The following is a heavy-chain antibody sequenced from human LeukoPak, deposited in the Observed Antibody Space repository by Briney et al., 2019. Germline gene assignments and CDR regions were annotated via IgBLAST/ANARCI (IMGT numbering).Heavy chain of an antibody. CDR2: IWYDGSNK. CDR3: ASPTYSGSYYRFDY. J-gene: IGHJ4*02. CDR1: GFTFSSYG. D-gene: IGHD1-26*01. Sequence: GGSLRLSCAASGFTFSSYGMHWVRQAPGKGLEWVAVIWYDGSNKYYADSVKGRFTISRDNSKNTLYLQMNSLRAEDTAVYYCASPTYSGSYYRFDYWGQGTLVTVSS. V-gene: IGHV3-33*01.